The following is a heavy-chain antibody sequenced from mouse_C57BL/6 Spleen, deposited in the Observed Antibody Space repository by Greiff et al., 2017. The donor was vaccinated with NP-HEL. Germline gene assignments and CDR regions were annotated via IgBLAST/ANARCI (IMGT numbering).Heavy chain of an antibody. D-gene: IGHD4-1*01. J-gene: IGHJ4*01. CDR1: GFSLTSYG. CDR2: IWSGGST. Sequence: VKLVESGPGLVQPSQSLSITCTVSGFSLTSYGVHWVRQSPGKGLEWLGVIWSGGSTDYNAAFISRLSISKDNSKSHVFFKMNSLQADDTAIYYCARRDWDVGDAMDYWGQGTSVTVSS. CDR3: ARRDWDVGDAMDY. V-gene: IGHV2-2*01.